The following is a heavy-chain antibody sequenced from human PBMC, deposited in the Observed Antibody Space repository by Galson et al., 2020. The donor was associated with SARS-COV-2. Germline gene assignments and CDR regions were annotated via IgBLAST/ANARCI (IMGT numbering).Heavy chain of an antibody. CDR3: ARAHSSGPDD. V-gene: IGHV3-33*01. Sequence: TGGSLRLTCAASGYTFSVYGMHWVRQAPGRGLEWVAVIWNDGNNKNYADSVKGRFSISRETSKNTVNLQMNSLRAEDTAIYYCARAHSSGPDDWGQGTLVTVSS. J-gene: IGHJ4*02. CDR2: IWNDGNNK. D-gene: IGHD3-22*01. CDR1: GYTFSVYG.